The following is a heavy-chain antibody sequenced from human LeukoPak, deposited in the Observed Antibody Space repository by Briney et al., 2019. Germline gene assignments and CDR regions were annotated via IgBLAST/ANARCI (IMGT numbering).Heavy chain of an antibody. CDR1: GFTFSAFG. CDR2: IWYDGSDK. Sequence: GGSLRLSCAASGFTFSAFGVHWVRQAPGKGLEWVALIWYDGSDKHYADSVKGRFTISRDNSKHTLYLQMNSLRAEDTAVCFCARGSTSWYYFDFWGQGTLVTVSS. V-gene: IGHV3-33*01. CDR3: ARGSTSWYYFDF. D-gene: IGHD6-13*01. J-gene: IGHJ4*02.